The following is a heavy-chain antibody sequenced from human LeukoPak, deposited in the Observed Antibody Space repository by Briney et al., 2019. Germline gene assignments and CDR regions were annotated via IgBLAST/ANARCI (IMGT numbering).Heavy chain of an antibody. CDR2: IYSRIST. D-gene: IGHD3-22*01. Sequence: GGSLRLSCAASGFTVSSSYMSWVRQAPGKGLEWVSIIYSRISTYYAESVKGRFTISRDNSKNMVYLQMDSLRAEDTAVYYCARQISGYTAWNPNPAFDIWGQGTMVTVSS. CDR3: ARQISGYTAWNPNPAFDI. V-gene: IGHV3-66*04. J-gene: IGHJ3*02. CDR1: GFTVSSSY.